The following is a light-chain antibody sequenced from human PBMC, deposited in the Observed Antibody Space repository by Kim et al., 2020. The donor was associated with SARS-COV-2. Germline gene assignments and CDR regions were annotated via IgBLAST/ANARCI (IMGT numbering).Light chain of an antibody. CDR3: CSFAGSAYV. CDR1: SSDVGAYNY. Sequence: PGQSVTSSCTGTSSDVGAYNYVSWYQHHPGTAPKLMIYDVTMRPSGVPDRFSGSKSGNTASLTISGLQAEDEADYYCCSFAGSAYVFGIGTKVTVL. CDR2: DVT. V-gene: IGLV2-11*01. J-gene: IGLJ1*01.